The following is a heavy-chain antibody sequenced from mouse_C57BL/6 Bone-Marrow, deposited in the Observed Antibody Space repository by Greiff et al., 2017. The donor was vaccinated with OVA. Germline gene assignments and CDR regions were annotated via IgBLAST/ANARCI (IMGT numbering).Heavy chain of an antibody. CDR2: ISDGGSYT. CDR1: GFTFSSYA. CDR3: NYYCSSSPMDY. D-gene: IGHD1-1*01. J-gene: IGHJ4*01. V-gene: IGHV5-4*01. Sequence: EVQLVESGGGLVKPGGSLKLSCAASGFTFSSYAMSWVRQTPEKRLEWVATISDGGSYTYYPDNVKGRFTISRDNAKNNLYLQMSHLKSEDTAMYYCNYYCSSSPMDYWGQGTSVTVSS.